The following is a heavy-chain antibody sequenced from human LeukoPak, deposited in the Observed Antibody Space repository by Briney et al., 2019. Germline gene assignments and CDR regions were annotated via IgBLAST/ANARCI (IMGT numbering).Heavy chain of an antibody. CDR2: IYYSGKT. CDR1: GDSVSRSDSY. Sequence: SETLSLTCSVSGDSVSRSDSYWDWIRHPPGKGLEWIGTIYYSGKTYYSPSLKSRVTMSVDPSNTEFSLNLRSVTAADTAVYYCARRRYYDGSGYLEWGQGTLLSVSS. V-gene: IGHV4-39*01. J-gene: IGHJ1*01. D-gene: IGHD3-22*01. CDR3: ARRRYYDGSGYLE.